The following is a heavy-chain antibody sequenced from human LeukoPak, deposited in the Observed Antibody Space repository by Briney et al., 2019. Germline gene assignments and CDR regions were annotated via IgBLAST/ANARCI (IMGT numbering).Heavy chain of an antibody. D-gene: IGHD3-10*01. J-gene: IGHJ2*01. CDR1: GFTVSTNY. CDR3: ARVGDHYHWYVDL. Sequence: PGGSLRLSCAASGFTVSTNYMSWVRQAPGKGLEWVSIIYSGGSTYYADSVKGRFTVSRDNSKNTLYLQMNSLRAEDTAVYYCARVGDHYHWYVDLWGRGTLVTVSS. CDR2: IYSGGST. V-gene: IGHV3-53*01.